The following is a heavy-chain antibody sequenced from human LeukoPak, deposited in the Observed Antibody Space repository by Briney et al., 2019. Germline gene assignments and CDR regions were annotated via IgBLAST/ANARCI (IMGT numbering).Heavy chain of an antibody. D-gene: IGHD3-9*01. CDR3: ARDYDILTGYPRWFDP. J-gene: IGHJ5*02. CDR2: ISSSSSYI. Sequence: AGGSLRLSCAASGFTFSSYSMNWVRQAPGKGLEWVSSISSSSSYIYCADSVKGRFTTSRDNAKNSLYLQMNSLRAEDTAVYYCARDYDILTGYPRWFDPWGQGTLVTVSS. CDR1: GFTFSSYS. V-gene: IGHV3-21*01.